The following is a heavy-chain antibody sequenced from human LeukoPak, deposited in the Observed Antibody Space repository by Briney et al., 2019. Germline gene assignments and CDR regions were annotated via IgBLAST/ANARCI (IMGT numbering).Heavy chain of an antibody. V-gene: IGHV3-33*01. CDR1: GFTFSSYG. Sequence: PGRSLRLSCAASGFTFSSYGMHWVRQAPGKGLEWVGVIWYDGTNTYYADSVKGRFTISRDNSKNTLYLQMNSPRAEDTAVYYCARDFCSGGSCYPDAFDLWGQGTLVTVSS. CDR2: IWYDGTNT. CDR3: ARDFCSGGSCYPDAFDL. D-gene: IGHD2-15*01. J-gene: IGHJ3*01.